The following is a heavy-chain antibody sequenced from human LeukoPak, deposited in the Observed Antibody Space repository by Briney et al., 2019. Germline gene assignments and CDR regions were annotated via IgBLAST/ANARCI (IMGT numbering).Heavy chain of an antibody. D-gene: IGHD3-22*01. CDR3: ARGHYYDSSGSSADP. V-gene: IGHV1-18*01. CDR2: ISAYNGNT. CDR1: GYTFTSYG. Sequence: ASVKVSCKASGYTFTSYGISWVRQAPGQGLEWMGWISAYNGNTNYAQKLQGRVTMTTDTSTSTAYMELRSPRSDDTAVYYCARGHYYDSSGSSADPWGQGTLVTVSS. J-gene: IGHJ5*02.